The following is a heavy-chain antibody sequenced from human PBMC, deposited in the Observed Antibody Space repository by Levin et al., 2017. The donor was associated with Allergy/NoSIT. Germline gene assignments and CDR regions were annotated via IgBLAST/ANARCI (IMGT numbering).Heavy chain of an antibody. CDR1: GFTFSDYY. D-gene: IGHD2-15*01. V-gene: IGHV3-11*01. Sequence: LSLTCAASGFTFSDYYMSWIRQAPGKGLEWVSYISSSGSTIYYADSVKGRFTISRDNAKNSLYLQMNSLRAEDTAVYYCARDGYSYGGYCSGGSCYHDAFDIWGQGTMVTVSS. J-gene: IGHJ3*02. CDR3: ARDGYSYGGYCSGGSCYHDAFDI. CDR2: ISSSGSTI.